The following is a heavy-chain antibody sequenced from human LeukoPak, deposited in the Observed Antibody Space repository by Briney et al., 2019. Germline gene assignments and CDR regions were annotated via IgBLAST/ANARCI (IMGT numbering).Heavy chain of an antibody. CDR1: GFTFSNYA. V-gene: IGHV3-23*01. D-gene: IGHD1-26*01. Sequence: PGGSLRLSCAGSGFTFSNYAITWVRQAPGKGLEWVSSVSGSGRNTFYPDSVEGRFTISRDNSKNTVYLQMNSLRAGDTAVYYCVKSRRVGANQRGLFDYWGQGTLVTVSP. CDR2: VSGSGRNT. J-gene: IGHJ4*02. CDR3: VKSRRVGANQRGLFDY.